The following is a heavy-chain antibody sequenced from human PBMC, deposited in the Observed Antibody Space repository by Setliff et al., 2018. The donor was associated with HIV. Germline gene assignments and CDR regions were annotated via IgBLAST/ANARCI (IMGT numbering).Heavy chain of an antibody. J-gene: IGHJ3*02. D-gene: IGHD3-22*01. CDR3: AREGGYYYDSSGYSPHDAFDI. V-gene: IGHV4-39*02. CDR1: GGSISSSSYY. Sequence: SETLSLTCTVSGGSISSSSYYWGCIRQPPGKGLEWIGSIYYTGSANYNPSLKSRVTMSVDTSKNQFSLKLSSVTAADTAVYYCAREGGYYYDSSGYSPHDAFDIWGQGTMVTVSS. CDR2: IYYTGSA.